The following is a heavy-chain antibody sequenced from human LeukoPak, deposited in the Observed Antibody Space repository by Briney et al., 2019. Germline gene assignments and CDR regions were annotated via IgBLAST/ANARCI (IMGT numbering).Heavy chain of an antibody. CDR3: ARISSLKLRVPYYYYGMDV. J-gene: IGHJ6*02. V-gene: IGHV4-34*01. D-gene: IGHD1-7*01. Sequence: SETLSLTCAVYGGSFSGYYWSWIRQPPGKGLEWIGEINHSGSTNYNPSLKSRGTISVDTSKNQFSLKLSSVTAADTAVYYCARISSLKLRVPYYYYGMDVWGQGTTVTVSS. CDR2: INHSGST. CDR1: GGSFSGYY.